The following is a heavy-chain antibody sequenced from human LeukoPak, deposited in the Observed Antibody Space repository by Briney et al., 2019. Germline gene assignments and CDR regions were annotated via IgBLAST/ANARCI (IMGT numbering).Heavy chain of an antibody. D-gene: IGHD3-10*01. J-gene: IGHJ4*02. CDR1: GGTFSSYA. V-gene: IGHV1-69*13. Sequence: ASVKVSCKASGGTFSSYAVSWVRQAPGQGLEWMGGIITIFGTANYAEKFQGRVTITADESTRTAYMELSSLRSEDTAVYYCSVVRGVISEYYFDNWGQGTLVTVSS. CDR2: IITIFGTA. CDR3: SVVRGVISEYYFDN.